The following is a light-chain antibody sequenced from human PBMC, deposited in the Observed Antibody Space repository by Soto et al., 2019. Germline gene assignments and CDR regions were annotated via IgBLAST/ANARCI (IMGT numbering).Light chain of an antibody. CDR1: QDISNY. V-gene: IGKV1-33*01. CDR3: QQYDNFPL. CDR2: DAS. J-gene: IGKJ3*01. Sequence: DIQMTQSPSSLSASVGDRVTITCQASQDISNYLNWYQQKPGKAPKLLIYDASNLETGVPSRFSGSGSGTDFTLTISSLQPDDIATYYCQQYDNFPLFGPGTKVDIK.